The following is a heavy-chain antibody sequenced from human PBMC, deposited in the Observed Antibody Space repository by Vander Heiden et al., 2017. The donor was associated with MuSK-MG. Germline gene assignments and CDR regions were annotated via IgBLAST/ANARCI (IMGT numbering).Heavy chain of an antibody. V-gene: IGHV1-18*01. CDR1: GYTFTNFG. Sequence: QVQLVQSGAEVKEPGASVKVSCKTSGYTFTNFGINWVRQAPGQGLEWMGWISPNNGNTNYAQKLQGRVTMTTDASTSTAYMDLRSLRSDDTAVYYCARALPTANSGWYEGGYWGQGTLVTVSS. J-gene: IGHJ4*02. CDR2: ISPNNGNT. CDR3: ARALPTANSGWYEGGY. D-gene: IGHD6-19*01.